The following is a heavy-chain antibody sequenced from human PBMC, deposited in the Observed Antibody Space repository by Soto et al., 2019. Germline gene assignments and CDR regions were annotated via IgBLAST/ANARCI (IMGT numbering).Heavy chain of an antibody. CDR1: GGSVSSSSYY. Sequence: LSLTCTVSGGSVSSSSYYWGWVRQPPGKGLEWIGSVYYRGSTYYNPSLKSRVTISVDTSKNQFSLKLISVTAADTAMYFCARSKRSGYDDFDLWGQGTQVTVSS. CDR3: ARSKRSGYDDFDL. D-gene: IGHD6-25*01. V-gene: IGHV4-39*07. CDR2: VYYRGST. J-gene: IGHJ4*02.